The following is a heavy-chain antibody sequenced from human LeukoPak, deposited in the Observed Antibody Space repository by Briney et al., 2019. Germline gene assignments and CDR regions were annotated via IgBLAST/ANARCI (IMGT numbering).Heavy chain of an antibody. J-gene: IGHJ4*02. CDR2: ISSSGSTI. CDR1: RFTFSDYY. Sequence: GGSLRLSCAASRFTFSDYYMSWIRQAPGKGLEWVSYISSSGSTIYYADSVKGRFTISRDNAKNSLYLQMNSLRAEDTAVYYCARDRYRSYYDSSGYYPDYWGQGTLVTVSS. CDR3: ARDRYRSYYDSSGYYPDY. V-gene: IGHV3-11*01. D-gene: IGHD3-22*01.